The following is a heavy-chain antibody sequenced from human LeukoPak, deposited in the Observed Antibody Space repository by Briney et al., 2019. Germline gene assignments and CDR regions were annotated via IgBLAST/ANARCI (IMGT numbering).Heavy chain of an antibody. J-gene: IGHJ4*02. V-gene: IGHV4-59*08. D-gene: IGHD2-15*01. CDR1: GGSISSYY. CDR2: IYHSGST. Sequence: SETLSLTCTVSGGSISSYYWSWIRQPPGKGLEWIGHIYHSGSTNYNPSLNSRVTISVDTSKNQFSLKLSSVTAADTAVYYCARVRSVVGGTIGYWGQGTLVTVSS. CDR3: ARVRSVVGGTIGY.